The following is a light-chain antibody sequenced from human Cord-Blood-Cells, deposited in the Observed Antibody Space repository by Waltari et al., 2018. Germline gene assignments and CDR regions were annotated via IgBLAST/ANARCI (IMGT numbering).Light chain of an antibody. V-gene: IGLV2-14*01. CDR3: SSYTSSSTLV. J-gene: IGLJ2*01. Sequence: QSALTQPASVSGSPGQSITISCTGTSSDVGGYNYVSWYQQHPGKAPKLMIYEVSNRPLGVSNRFSCAKTSNTASRTISGLQAEDEAEYYCSSYTSSSTLVFGGGTKLTVL. CDR1: SSDVGGYNY. CDR2: EVS.